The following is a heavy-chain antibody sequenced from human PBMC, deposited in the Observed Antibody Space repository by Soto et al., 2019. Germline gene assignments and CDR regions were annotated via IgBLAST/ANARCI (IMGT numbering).Heavy chain of an antibody. CDR1: GYTFTSYA. D-gene: IGHD3-22*01. CDR3: ARAGSGYSHAFDY. V-gene: IGHV1-3*01. J-gene: IGHJ4*02. Sequence: SVKVSCKASGYTFTSYAMHWVRQAPGQRLEWMGWINAGNGNTKYSQKFQGRVAITRDTSASTAYMELSSLRSEDTAVYYCARAGSGYSHAFDYWGQGTLVTVSS. CDR2: INAGNGNT.